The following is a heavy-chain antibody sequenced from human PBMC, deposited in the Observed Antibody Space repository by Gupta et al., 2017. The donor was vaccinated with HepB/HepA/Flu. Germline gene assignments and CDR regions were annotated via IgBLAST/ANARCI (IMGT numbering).Heavy chain of an antibody. J-gene: IGHJ4*02. V-gene: IGHV3-21*06. CDR1: GFTFSSYT. CDR2: ISSGSGYI. Sequence: EVQLVESGGGLVKPGGSLRLSCADSGFTFSSYTMNWVRQAPGKGLEWVSFISSGSGYIYYADSVKGRFTISRDNAKNSVYLQMNSLRAEDTAVYYCARVPSGYTTNWNIDYWGQGTLVTVSS. CDR3: ARVPSGYTTNWNIDY. D-gene: IGHD1-1*01.